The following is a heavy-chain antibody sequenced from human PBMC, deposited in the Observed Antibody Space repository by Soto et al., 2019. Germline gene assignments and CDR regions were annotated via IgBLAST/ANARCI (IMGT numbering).Heavy chain of an antibody. V-gene: IGHV4-39*01. D-gene: IGHD3-10*01. CDR3: ARGDTMVRGVIITDWFDP. Sequence: SETLSLTCTVSGGSITSGSYFRGWIRQPPGKGLAWIGSIYYSGRTFYNPSLKSRATMSVDTSKNQFSLKLSSVTAADTAVYYCARGDTMVRGVIITDWFDPWGQGTLVTVSS. J-gene: IGHJ5*02. CDR1: GGSITSGSYF. CDR2: IYYSGRT.